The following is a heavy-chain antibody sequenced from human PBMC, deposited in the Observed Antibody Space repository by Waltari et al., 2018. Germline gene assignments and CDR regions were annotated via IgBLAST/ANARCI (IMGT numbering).Heavy chain of an antibody. CDR1: GLTFSSYT. V-gene: IGHV3-23*01. CDR2: ISASGLSR. CDR3: AKDKERDSSGFYRTGFFDY. J-gene: IGHJ4*02. D-gene: IGHD6-19*01. Sequence: EVQLLESGGGLVQSGGSLRLSCTVSGLTFSSYTMYCVRRAPGKGLEWVSSISASGLSRYYADSVKGRFTLSRDNSKNTLFLQMKSLRAEDTAIYYCAKDKERDSSGFYRTGFFDYWGQGTLVTVSS.